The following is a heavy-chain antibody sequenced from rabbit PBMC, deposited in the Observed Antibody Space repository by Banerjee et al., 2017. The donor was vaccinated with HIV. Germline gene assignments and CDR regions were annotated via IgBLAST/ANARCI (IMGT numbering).Heavy chain of an antibody. J-gene: IGHJ4*01. D-gene: IGHD5-1*01. Sequence: QEQLKESGGDLVKPGASLTLTCTASGFSFSSSYCMCWVRQAPGKGLEWVACIDADSGTIYYASWAKGRFTISKTSSTTVTLQMTSLTAADTATYFCARDPYGSGALWGQGTLVTVS. CDR3: ARDPYGSGAL. CDR1: GFSFSSSYC. V-gene: IGHV1S45*01. CDR2: IDADSGTI.